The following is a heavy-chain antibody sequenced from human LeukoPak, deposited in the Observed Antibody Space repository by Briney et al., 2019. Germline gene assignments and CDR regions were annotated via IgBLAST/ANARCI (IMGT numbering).Heavy chain of an antibody. D-gene: IGHD2-15*01. J-gene: IGHJ6*03. CDR3: ASTPAGYCSGGSCFNDWGYYYYMDV. CDR1: GVSISSGGYY. Sequence: SQTLSLTCTVSGVSISSGGYYWSWIRQHPGKGLEWIGYIYYSGSTYYNTSLKSRVTISVDKSKNQLSLRLSSVTAAETAVYYCASTPAGYCSGGSCFNDWGYYYYMDVWGKGTTVTVSS. CDR2: IYYSGST. V-gene: IGHV4-31*03.